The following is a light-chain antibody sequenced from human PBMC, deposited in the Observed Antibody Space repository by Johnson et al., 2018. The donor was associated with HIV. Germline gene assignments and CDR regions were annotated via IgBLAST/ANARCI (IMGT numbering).Light chain of an antibody. CDR2: DNN. CDR1: SSNIENNY. CDR3: GPWDSSLTTSDV. V-gene: IGLV1-51*01. J-gene: IGLJ1*01. Sequence: QSVLTQTPSVSAAPGQKVTISCSGSSSNIENNYVSWYQQLPGTAPTLLIYDNNKRPSGIPDRFSGSKSGPSATLGITGLQTGDEADYYCGPWDSSLTTSDVFGTGTKVIVL.